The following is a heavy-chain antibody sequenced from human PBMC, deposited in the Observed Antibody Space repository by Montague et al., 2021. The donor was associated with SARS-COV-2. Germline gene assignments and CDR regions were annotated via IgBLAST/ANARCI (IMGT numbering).Heavy chain of an antibody. CDR1: GFSLSTSGMC. CDR3: ARIQATVNAFDI. J-gene: IGHJ3*02. V-gene: IGHV2-70*11. CDR2: IGWXXXK. Sequence: PALVKPTQTLTLTCTFSGFSLSTSGMCVSWIRQPQGKALEWLARIGWXXXKYSSTSLKTSLTISKDTSKNQVALTMTNMDPVDTATYYCARIQATVNAFDIWGQGTMVTVSS. D-gene: IGHD4-17*01.